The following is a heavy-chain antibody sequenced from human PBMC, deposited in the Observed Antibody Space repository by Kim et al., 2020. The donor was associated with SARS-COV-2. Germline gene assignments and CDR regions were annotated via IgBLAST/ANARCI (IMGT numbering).Heavy chain of an antibody. J-gene: IGHJ6*02. V-gene: IGHV3-43*02. CDR1: GFTFDDYA. Sequence: GGSLRLSCAVSGFTFDDYAIHWVRQAPGKGLEWVSLISGDGDTTYYGDSVKGRFTISRDNSNNSLYLQMNSLTTGDTALYYCAKDLNTEVAGTSYYGLDVWGQGTTVTVSS. CDR3: AKDLNTEVAGTSYYGLDV. D-gene: IGHD6-19*01. CDR2: ISGDGDTT.